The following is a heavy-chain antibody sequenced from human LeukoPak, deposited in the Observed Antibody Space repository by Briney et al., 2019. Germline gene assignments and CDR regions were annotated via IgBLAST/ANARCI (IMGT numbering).Heavy chain of an antibody. J-gene: IGHJ4*02. CDR1: GYTLTELS. Sequence: ASVKVSCKVSGYTLTELSMHWVRQAPGKGLEWMGGFDPEDGETIYAQKFQGRVTMTEDTSTDTAYMELSSLRSADTAVYYCATGGGCYYDSSGYMIAYWGQGTMVTVSS. CDR2: FDPEDGET. V-gene: IGHV1-24*01. D-gene: IGHD3-22*01. CDR3: ATGGGCYYDSSGYMIAY.